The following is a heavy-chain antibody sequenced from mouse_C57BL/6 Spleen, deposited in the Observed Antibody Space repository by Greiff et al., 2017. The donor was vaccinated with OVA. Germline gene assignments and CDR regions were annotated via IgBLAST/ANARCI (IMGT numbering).Heavy chain of an antibody. Sequence: EVKLQESGPGLVKPSQSLSLTCSVTGYSITSGYYWNWIRQFPGNKLEWMGYISYDGGNNYNPSLKNRISITRDTSKNQFFLKLNSVTTEDTATYYCARAEDYYGSSYDAMDYWGQGTSVTVSS. D-gene: IGHD1-1*01. CDR2: ISYDGGN. CDR1: GYSITSGYY. J-gene: IGHJ4*01. V-gene: IGHV3-6*01. CDR3: ARAEDYYGSSYDAMDY.